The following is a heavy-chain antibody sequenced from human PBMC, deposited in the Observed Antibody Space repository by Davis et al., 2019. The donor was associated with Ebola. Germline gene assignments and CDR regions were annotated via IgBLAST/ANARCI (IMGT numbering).Heavy chain of an antibody. CDR1: GGSISSSSYY. Sequence: MPSETLSLTCTVSGGSISSSSYYWSWIRQPPGKGLEWIGYIYYSGSTNYNPSLKSRVTISVDTSKNQFSLKLSSVTAADTAVYYCARGEGRTQNYDFWSGYYTNNWFDPWGQGTLVTVSS. D-gene: IGHD3-3*01. J-gene: IGHJ5*02. CDR2: IYYSGST. CDR3: ARGEGRTQNYDFWSGYYTNNWFDP. V-gene: IGHV4-61*05.